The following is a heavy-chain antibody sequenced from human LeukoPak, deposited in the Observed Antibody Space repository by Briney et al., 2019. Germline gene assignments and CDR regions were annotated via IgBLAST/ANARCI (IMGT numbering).Heavy chain of an antibody. V-gene: IGHV3-23*01. CDR1: GFTFSTYA. J-gene: IGHJ4*02. Sequence: GGTLRLSCVVSGFTFSTYAMSWVRQAPGKGLEWVSLISGSSDTTYYADSVKGRFTISRDNSKNTLYLQMNSLRAEDTAVYYCARNPEYSSSWYGNFDYWGQGTLVTVSS. CDR2: ISGSSDTT. CDR3: ARNPEYSSSWYGNFDY. D-gene: IGHD6-13*01.